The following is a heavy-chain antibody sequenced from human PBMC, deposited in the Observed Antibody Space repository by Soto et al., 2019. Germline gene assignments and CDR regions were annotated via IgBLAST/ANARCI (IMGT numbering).Heavy chain of an antibody. D-gene: IGHD3-10*01. Sequence: ASVKVSCKASGYTFTSYAMRWVRQAPGQRLEWMGWINASNGNTKYSQKFQGRVTITRDKSASTAYMELSSLRSEDTAVYYCARVFVVRGVFTIDYWGQGALVTVSS. CDR1: GYTFTSYA. CDR3: ARVFVVRGVFTIDY. CDR2: INASNGNT. J-gene: IGHJ4*02. V-gene: IGHV1-3*01.